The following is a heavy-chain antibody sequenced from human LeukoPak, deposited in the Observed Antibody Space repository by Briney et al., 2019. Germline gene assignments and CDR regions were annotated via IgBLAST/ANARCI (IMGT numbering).Heavy chain of an antibody. Sequence: GGSLRLSCAASGFTFNGYEMNWVRQAPGKGLEWISYIVGSGPTIFYADSVKGRFTISRDNTKNSLYLQMNSLRVEDTAVYYCVRIFFGQSHFDYWGQGTLVTVSS. CDR1: GFTFNGYE. CDR2: IVGSGPTI. CDR3: VRIFFGQSHFDY. J-gene: IGHJ4*02. D-gene: IGHD3-10*01. V-gene: IGHV3-48*03.